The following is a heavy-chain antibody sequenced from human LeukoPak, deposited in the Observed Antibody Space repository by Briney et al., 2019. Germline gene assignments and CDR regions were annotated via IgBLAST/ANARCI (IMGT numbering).Heavy chain of an antibody. Sequence: ASVKVSCKASGYTFTGYYMHWVRQAPGQGLEWMGWINPNSGGTNYAQKFQGRVTMTRDTSISTAYMELSRLRSDDTAVYYCARAPFSGSGSYRYYYYYYMDVWGKGTTVTVSS. CDR1: GYTFTGYY. D-gene: IGHD1-26*01. V-gene: IGHV1-2*02. J-gene: IGHJ6*03. CDR2: INPNSGGT. CDR3: ARAPFSGSGSYRYYYYYYMDV.